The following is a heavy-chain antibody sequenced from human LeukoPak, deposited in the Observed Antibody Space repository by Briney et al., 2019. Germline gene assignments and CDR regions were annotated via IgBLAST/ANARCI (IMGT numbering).Heavy chain of an antibody. CDR1: GLTFSSYA. Sequence: PGGSLRLSCAASGLTFSSYAMHWVRQAPGKGLEYVSAISSNGGSTYCANSVKGRFTISRDNSKNTLYLQMGSLRAEDMAVYYCARQISPSTYYDFWSGQGYWGQGTLVTVSS. D-gene: IGHD3-3*01. CDR3: ARQISPSTYYDFWSGQGY. J-gene: IGHJ4*02. CDR2: ISSNGGST. V-gene: IGHV3-64*01.